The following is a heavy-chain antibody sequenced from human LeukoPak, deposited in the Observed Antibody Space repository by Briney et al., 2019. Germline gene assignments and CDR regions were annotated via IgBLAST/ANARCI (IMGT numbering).Heavy chain of an antibody. CDR1: GGSISSYY. Sequence: SETLSLTCTVSGGSISSYYWSWIRQPPGKGLEWIGYIYYSGSTNYTPSLKSRVTISVDTSKNQFSLKLSSVTAADTAVYYCASHDYGDNRAFDYWGQGTLVTVSS. V-gene: IGHV4-59*08. D-gene: IGHD4-17*01. CDR3: ASHDYGDNRAFDY. CDR2: IYYSGST. J-gene: IGHJ4*02.